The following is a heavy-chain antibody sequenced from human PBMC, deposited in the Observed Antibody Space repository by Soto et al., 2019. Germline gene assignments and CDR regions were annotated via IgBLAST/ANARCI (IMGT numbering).Heavy chain of an antibody. CDR2: ITGRGDKT. J-gene: IGHJ4*02. Sequence: DVQLLESGGDLVQPGGSLRLSREGSGFTFRAYCIRWARRGPGKGPEGVAAITGRGDKTHYEESVKGRFTISRDDSKNTLHLQMNTLRVDDTAIYYCSLGKSYYWDYWGQGIQVTVSS. CDR1: GFTFRAYC. V-gene: IGHV3-23*01. CDR3: SLGKSYYWDY.